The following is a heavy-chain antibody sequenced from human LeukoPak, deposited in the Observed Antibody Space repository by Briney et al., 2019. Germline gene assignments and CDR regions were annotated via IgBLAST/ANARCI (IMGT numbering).Heavy chain of an antibody. CDR2: IWYDGFNK. CDR1: GFTFSSYV. D-gene: IGHD2-15*01. Sequence: GRSLRLSCAASGFTFSSYVMHWVRQAPGKGLEWVAVIWYDGFNKYYADSVKGRFTISRDNSKNTLYLQMNSLRAEDTAVYYCARDPDICSGGSCYSHFDYWGQGTLVTVSS. J-gene: IGHJ4*02. CDR3: ARDPDICSGGSCYSHFDY. V-gene: IGHV3-33*01.